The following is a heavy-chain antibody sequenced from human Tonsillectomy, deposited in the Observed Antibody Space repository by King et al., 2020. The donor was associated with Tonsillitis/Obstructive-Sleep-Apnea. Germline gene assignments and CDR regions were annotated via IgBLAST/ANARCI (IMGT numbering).Heavy chain of an antibody. Sequence: VQLQQWGAGLLKPSETLSLTCAVYGGSFSGYYWSWIRQPPGKGLECIGEINHSGSSTYNPSLKSRVTISVDTSKNQFSLKLSSVTAADTAVYYCARGIREQLVQNYYYYHMDVWGKGTTVTVSS. CDR3: ARGIREQLVQNYYYYHMDV. CDR1: GGSFSGYY. CDR2: INHSGSS. J-gene: IGHJ6*03. D-gene: IGHD6-6*01. V-gene: IGHV4-34*01.